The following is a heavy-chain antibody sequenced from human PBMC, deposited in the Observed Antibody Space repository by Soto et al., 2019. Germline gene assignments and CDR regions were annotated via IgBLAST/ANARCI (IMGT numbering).Heavy chain of an antibody. Sequence: SETLSLTCTVSGGSISSSSYYWGWIRQPPGKGLECIGSIYYSGSTYYNPSLKSRVTISVDTSKNQFSLKLSSVTAADTAVYYCARQDITSGTYYYYMDVWGKGTTVTVSS. CDR3: ARQDITSGTYYYYMDV. CDR1: GGSISSSSYY. J-gene: IGHJ6*03. V-gene: IGHV4-39*01. D-gene: IGHD3-10*01. CDR2: IYYSGST.